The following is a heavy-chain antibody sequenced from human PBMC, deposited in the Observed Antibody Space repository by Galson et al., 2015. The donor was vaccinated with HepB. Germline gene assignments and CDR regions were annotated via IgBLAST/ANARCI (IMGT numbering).Heavy chain of an antibody. J-gene: IGHJ4*02. V-gene: IGHV1-18*04. D-gene: IGHD5-24*01. Sequence: SVKVSCKASGYTFTSDGISWVRQAPGQGLEWMGWISAYNGHTNDVQKLQGRVTMATDTSTSTAHMELRSLRSDDTAVYYCALSRDGYNWGYWGQGTLVTVSS. CDR1: GYTFTSDG. CDR2: ISAYNGHT. CDR3: ALSRDGYNWGY.